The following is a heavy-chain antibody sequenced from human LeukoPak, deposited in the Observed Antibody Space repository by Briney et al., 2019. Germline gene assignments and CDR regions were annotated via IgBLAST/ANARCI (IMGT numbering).Heavy chain of an antibody. V-gene: IGHV4-34*01. CDR2: INHAGST. CDR1: GGSFSGYY. D-gene: IGHD6-19*01. J-gene: IGHJ6*02. CDR3: ARGVVAGTWDYYYYGMDV. Sequence: SETLSLTCAGYGGSFSGYYWTWIRQPPGKGLEWIGEINHAGSTNYNPSLRSRVTISVDTSKNQFSLKLSSVTAADTAVYYCARGVVAGTWDYYYYGMDVWGQGTTVTVSS.